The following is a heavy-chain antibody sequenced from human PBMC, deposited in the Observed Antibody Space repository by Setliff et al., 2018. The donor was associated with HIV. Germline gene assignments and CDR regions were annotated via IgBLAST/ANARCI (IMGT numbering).Heavy chain of an antibody. CDR2: ISAYNGNT. J-gene: IGHJ6*02. V-gene: IGHV1-18*01. D-gene: IGHD6-13*01. CDR1: GYTFTSYG. CDR3: AREDGSSWSYDRFYYYGLDV. Sequence: GASVKVSCKASGYTFTSYGISWVRQAPGQGLEWMGWISAYNGNTNYAQKLQGRLTMTTDTSTSTAYMDLRSLRSDDTAVYYCAREDGSSWSYDRFYYYGLDVWGQGITVTVSS.